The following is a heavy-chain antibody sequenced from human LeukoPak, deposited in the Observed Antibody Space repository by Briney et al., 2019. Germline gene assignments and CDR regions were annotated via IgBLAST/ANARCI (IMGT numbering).Heavy chain of an antibody. CDR1: GFTFDDYA. D-gene: IGHD6-19*01. CDR2: ISWNSGRI. V-gene: IGHV3-9*01. Sequence: GGSLRLSCVASGFTFDDYAMYWVGQARGKGLEWVSSISWNSGRIEYADSVKGRVTISRDNAKKSLNLQMTSLRPEDTALYYCAKPERTYSSARPIDYWGQGTLVPVSS. J-gene: IGHJ4*02. CDR3: AKPERTYSSARPIDY.